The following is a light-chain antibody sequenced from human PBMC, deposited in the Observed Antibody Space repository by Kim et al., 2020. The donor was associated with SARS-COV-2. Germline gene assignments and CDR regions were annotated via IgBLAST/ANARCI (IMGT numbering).Light chain of an antibody. CDR1: QEIKNY. J-gene: IGKJ5*01. V-gene: IGKV1-33*01. CDR3: QQYDNVPIT. Sequence: ASVGDRVTITCPASQEIKNYLNWYQQKPGEAPKALIYEASNLETGVPSRFSGGGSGTDFSFTISSLQPEDFATYYCQQYDNVPITFGQGTRLEIK. CDR2: EAS.